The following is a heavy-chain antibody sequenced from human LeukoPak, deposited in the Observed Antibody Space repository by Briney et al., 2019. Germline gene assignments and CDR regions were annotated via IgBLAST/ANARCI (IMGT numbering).Heavy chain of an antibody. CDR1: GFTFSGFW. V-gene: IGHV3-7*03. J-gene: IGHJ3*01. CDR2: INSDGSEG. Sequence: GGSLRLSCAVSGFTFSGFWMSWSRQAPGKGLEWVASINSDGSEGYYADVVKGRFTISRDNAKNSLYLQINSLRAEDTAVYYCARSSYSSSSSVRGQGAMVTVSS. CDR3: ARSSYSSSSSV. D-gene: IGHD6-6*01.